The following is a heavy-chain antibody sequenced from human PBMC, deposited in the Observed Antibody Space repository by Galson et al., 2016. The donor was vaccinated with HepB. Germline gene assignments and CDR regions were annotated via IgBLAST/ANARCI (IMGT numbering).Heavy chain of an antibody. CDR1: GFSFSSCA. CDR3: ARVMYDLRDYYHYYGMDV. V-gene: IGHV3-30*04. J-gene: IGHJ6*02. CDR2: ISYDGSRK. D-gene: IGHD3-3*01. Sequence: SLRLSCAASGFSFSSCAVHLVRQAPGKGLEWVAVISYDGSRKDYADSVKGRFTISRDNSKSTLNLQMNSLRPEDSAVYYCARVMYDLRDYYHYYGMDVWGQGTTVTVSS.